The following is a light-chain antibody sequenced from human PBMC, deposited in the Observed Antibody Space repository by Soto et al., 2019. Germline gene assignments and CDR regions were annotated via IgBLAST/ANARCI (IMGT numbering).Light chain of an antibody. J-gene: IGLJ1*01. V-gene: IGLV2-23*02. Sequence: QSVLTQPASVSGSPGQSITISCTGTSIDVGSYNLVSWYQQHPGKAPKLMIYEVSKRPSGVSNRFSGSKSGNTASLTISGLQAEDEADYYCCSYAGSRRVFGTGTKLTVL. CDR1: SIDVGSYNL. CDR2: EVS. CDR3: CSYAGSRRV.